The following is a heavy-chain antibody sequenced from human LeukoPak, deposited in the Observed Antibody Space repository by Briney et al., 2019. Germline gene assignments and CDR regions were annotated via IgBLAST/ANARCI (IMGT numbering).Heavy chain of an antibody. V-gene: IGHV3-74*01. CDR1: GFTLSNYW. J-gene: IGHJ4*02. D-gene: IGHD6-13*01. Sequence: GESLKLPCAASGFTLSNYWMHWVRQGPGKGLVWVSRVSNDGSSTAYADSVRGRFTISRDNAKNTLYLQMNSLRAEDTAVYYCVGAAADTTPRPWGQGTLVTVSS. CDR3: VGAAADTTPRP. CDR2: VSNDGSST.